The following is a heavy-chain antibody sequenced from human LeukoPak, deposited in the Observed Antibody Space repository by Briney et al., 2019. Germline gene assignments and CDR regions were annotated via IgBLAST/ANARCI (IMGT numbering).Heavy chain of an antibody. CDR1: GFTFSSYW. J-gene: IGHJ4*02. V-gene: IGHV3-7*01. Sequence: GSLRLSCAASGFTFSSYWMSWVRQAPGKGLEWVANIKQDGSEKYYVDSVKGRFTISRDNAKNSLYLQMNSLRAEDTAVYYCARDFGVWDDMIEYYDFWSGYLPPDYWAREPWSPSPQ. CDR3: ARDFGVWDDMIEYYDFWSGYLPPDY. D-gene: IGHD3-3*01. CDR2: IKQDGSEK.